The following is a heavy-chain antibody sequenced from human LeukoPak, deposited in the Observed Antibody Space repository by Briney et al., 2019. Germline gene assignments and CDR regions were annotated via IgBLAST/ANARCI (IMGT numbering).Heavy chain of an antibody. Sequence: SETLSLTCTVSSGSFSTSSYYWGWIRQPPGKGLEWIGSIYYSGSTYYNPSLKSRVTISVDTSKNQFSLKLSSVTAADTAVYYCARRTEWPKYYFDYWGQGTLVTVSS. V-gene: IGHV4-39*01. CDR2: IYYSGST. J-gene: IGHJ4*02. D-gene: IGHD3-3*01. CDR3: ARRTEWPKYYFDY. CDR1: SGSFSTSSYY.